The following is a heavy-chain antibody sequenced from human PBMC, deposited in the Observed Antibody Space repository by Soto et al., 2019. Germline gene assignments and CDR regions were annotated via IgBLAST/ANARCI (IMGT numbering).Heavy chain of an antibody. D-gene: IGHD2-8*01. CDR2: IYYSGST. CDR3: ARHASRRYCTNGICYYMDV. Sequence: PSETLSLTCTVSGGSVSSGNYNWGWIRQPPGKGPEWIGYIYYSGSTRYNPSLKSRLTISVDTSKNHFSLTLSSVTAADTAVYYCARHASRRYCTNGICYYMDVWGKGTTVTVSS. J-gene: IGHJ6*03. CDR1: GGSVSSGNYN. V-gene: IGHV4-61*03.